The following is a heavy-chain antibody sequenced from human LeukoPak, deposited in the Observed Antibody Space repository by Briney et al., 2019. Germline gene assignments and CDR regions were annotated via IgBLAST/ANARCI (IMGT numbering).Heavy chain of an antibody. CDR1: GFTFSSYG. V-gene: IGHV3-30*18. Sequence: GGSLRLSCAASGFTFSSYGMQWGRQAPGKGLEGGAVISYDGSNKYYADSVKGRFTISRDNSKNTLYLQMNSLRAEDTAVYYCAKDPYSSSWYYFDYWGQGTLVTVSS. CDR2: ISYDGSNK. J-gene: IGHJ4*02. D-gene: IGHD6-13*01. CDR3: AKDPYSSSWYYFDY.